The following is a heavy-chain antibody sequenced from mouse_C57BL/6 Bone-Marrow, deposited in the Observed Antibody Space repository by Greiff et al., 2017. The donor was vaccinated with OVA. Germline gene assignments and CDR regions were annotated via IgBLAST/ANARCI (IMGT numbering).Heavy chain of an antibody. D-gene: IGHD2-3*01. CDR3: AKSYDGYLYAMDY. Sequence: VQLQQSGAELVRPGSSVKMSCRTSGYTFTSYGINWVKQRPGQGLEWIGYIYIGNGYTEYNEKFKGKGTLTSDTSSSTAYRQLSSLTSEDSAIYFCAKSYDGYLYAMDYWGQGTSVTVSS. J-gene: IGHJ4*01. V-gene: IGHV1-58*01. CDR1: GYTFTSYG. CDR2: IYIGNGYT.